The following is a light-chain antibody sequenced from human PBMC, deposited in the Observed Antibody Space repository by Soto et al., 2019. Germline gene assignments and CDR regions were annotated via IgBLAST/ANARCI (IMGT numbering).Light chain of an antibody. CDR2: DAS. V-gene: IGKV3-11*01. J-gene: IGKJ5*01. CDR3: QRRSNWPPFT. Sequence: EIVMTQSPATLSVSPGEIATLSFSASQSVSSNLAWYQQKPGQAPRLLIYDASNRATDIPARFSGSGSGTDFTLTISSLEPEDFAVYYCQRRSNWPPFTFGQGTRLEIK. CDR1: QSVSSN.